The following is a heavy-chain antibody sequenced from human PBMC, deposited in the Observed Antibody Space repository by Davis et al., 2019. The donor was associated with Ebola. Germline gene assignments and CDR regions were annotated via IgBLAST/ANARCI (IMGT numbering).Heavy chain of an antibody. Sequence: GESLKISCAASGFTFSSYGMHWVRQAPGKGLEWVAVISYDGSNKYYADSVKGRFTISRDNSKNTLYLQMNSLRAEDTAVYYCARDPIRYQLLSLVGGMDVWGQGTTVTVSS. CDR1: GFTFSSYG. CDR2: ISYDGSNK. V-gene: IGHV3-30*03. D-gene: IGHD2-2*01. J-gene: IGHJ6*02. CDR3: ARDPIRYQLLSLVGGMDV.